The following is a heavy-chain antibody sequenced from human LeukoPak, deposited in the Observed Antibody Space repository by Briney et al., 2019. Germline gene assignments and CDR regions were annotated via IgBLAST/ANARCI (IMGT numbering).Heavy chain of an antibody. D-gene: IGHD6-13*01. CDR1: GFNFKTYW. J-gene: IGHJ6*02. V-gene: IGHV3-7*01. CDR2: IKEDGSER. CDR3: ARELYSSSWLYYYGMDV. Sequence: GGSLRLSCAASGFNFKTYWMTWVRQAPEKGLEWVASIKEDGSERLYVDSVKGRFTISRDNAKNSLYLQMNSLRAEDTAVYYCARELYSSSWLYYYGMDVWGQGTTVTVSS.